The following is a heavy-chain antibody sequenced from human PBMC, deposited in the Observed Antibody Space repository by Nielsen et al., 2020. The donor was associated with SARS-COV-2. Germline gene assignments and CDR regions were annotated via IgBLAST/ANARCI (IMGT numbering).Heavy chain of an antibody. CDR3: ARAESYIAEDP. CDR1: GGSFSGYY. Sequence: SETLSLTCAVYGGSFSGYYWSWIRQPPGKGLEWIGEINHSGSTNYNPSLKSRVTISVDTSKNPFSLKLSSVTAADTAVYYCARAESYIAEDPWGQGTLVTVSS. D-gene: IGHD6-13*01. V-gene: IGHV4-34*01. CDR2: INHSGST. J-gene: IGHJ5*02.